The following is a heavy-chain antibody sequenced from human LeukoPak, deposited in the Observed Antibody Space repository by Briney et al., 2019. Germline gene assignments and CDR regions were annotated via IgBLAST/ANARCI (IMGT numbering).Heavy chain of an antibody. D-gene: IGHD3-10*01. J-gene: IGHJ5*02. Sequence: GGSLRLSCAASGFTVSDYYMSWVRQAPGKGLEWVSVIYSGGSTYYADSVKGRFTISRDNSKNTLYLQMNSLRAEDTAVYYCARVCCYFDSGSKPNWFDPWGQGTLVTVSS. CDR3: ARVCCYFDSGSKPNWFDP. CDR1: GFTVSDYY. V-gene: IGHV3-53*01. CDR2: IYSGGST.